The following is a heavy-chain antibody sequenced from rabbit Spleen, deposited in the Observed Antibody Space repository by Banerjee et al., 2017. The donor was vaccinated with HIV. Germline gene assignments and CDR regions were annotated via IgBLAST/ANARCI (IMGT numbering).Heavy chain of an antibody. CDR3: ARLGTGGAYYIEGFKL. J-gene: IGHJ4*01. D-gene: IGHD4-1*01. Sequence: QEQLVESGGGLVKPEGSLKLSCKASGFSFSNKDVMCWVRQAPGKGLEWIACIYGGDGSTYYASWAIGRFTISKTSSTVDLKMTSLTAADTATYLCARLGTGGAYYIEGFKLWGQGTLVTVS. CDR2: IYGGDGST. CDR1: GFSFSNKDV. V-gene: IGHV1S45*01.